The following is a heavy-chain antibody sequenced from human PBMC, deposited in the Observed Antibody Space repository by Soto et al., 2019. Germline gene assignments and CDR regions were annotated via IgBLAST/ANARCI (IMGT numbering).Heavy chain of an antibody. CDR1: GASISSFAYY. J-gene: IGHJ5*02. CDR3: ARRERYYGSPGWFDP. V-gene: IGHV4-39*01. D-gene: IGHD3-10*01. Sequence: QLQLQESGPGLVRPSETLSLTCNVSGASISSFAYYWAWIRQPPGKGPAWIGAVFYNENTYYNPSLNSRVTTPVDTAKNQFSLNLRSVTAADTAVYFCARRERYYGSPGWFDPWGQGTLVTVSS. CDR2: VFYNENT.